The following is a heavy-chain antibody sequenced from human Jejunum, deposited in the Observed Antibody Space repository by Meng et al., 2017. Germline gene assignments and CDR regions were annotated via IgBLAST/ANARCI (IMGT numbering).Heavy chain of an antibody. V-gene: IGHV1-2*06. CDR2: INPNNGGT. D-gene: IGHD3-9*01. Sequence: ASVKVSCKASGYTFTGHFIHWVRQAPGQGLEWMGRINPNNGGTNYGNNFQDRVTLTRDTSISTVYMELDRLRSDDTAVYYCAKDRNILTDLLDFWGQGTLVTVSS. CDR3: AKDRNILTDLLDF. J-gene: IGHJ4*02. CDR1: GYTFTGHF.